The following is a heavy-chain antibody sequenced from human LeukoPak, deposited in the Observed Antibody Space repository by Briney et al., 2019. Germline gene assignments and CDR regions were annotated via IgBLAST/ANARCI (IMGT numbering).Heavy chain of an antibody. V-gene: IGHV3-53*04. CDR3: ARGLRTTLGYCSGGSCYRALPY. Sequence: QAGGSLRLSCAASGFTVSSNYMSWVRQAPGEGVEWVSVIYSGGSTYYADSVKGRFTISRHNSKNTLYLQMNSLRSEDTAVYYCARGLRTTLGYCSGGSCYRALPYWGQGTLVTVSS. D-gene: IGHD2-15*01. CDR1: GFTVSSNY. J-gene: IGHJ4*02. CDR2: IYSGGST.